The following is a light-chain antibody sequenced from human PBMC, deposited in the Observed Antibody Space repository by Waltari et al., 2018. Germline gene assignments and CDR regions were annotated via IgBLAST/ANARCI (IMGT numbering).Light chain of an antibody. Sequence: EVVMTQSPATLSVSPGERAILSYMASQSSSTKLAWYQHKHGQGPRLLIFDASTRAAGPPERFSGSGSGTEFPLTISSVRSEDFALYYCQQYNNWPPITFGQGTRLEI. CDR1: QSSSTK. V-gene: IGKV3-15*01. CDR3: QQYNNWPPIT. CDR2: DAS. J-gene: IGKJ5*01.